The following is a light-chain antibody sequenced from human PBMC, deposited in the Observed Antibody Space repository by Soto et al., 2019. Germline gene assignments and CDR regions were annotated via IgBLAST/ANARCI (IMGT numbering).Light chain of an antibody. V-gene: IGKV3-15*01. Sequence: EIVMTQSPATLSLSPGETATLSCRASQSVHSNLAWFQQHPGQAPRLLIYGASSRATGIPVRFSGSGSGTEFTLTFSSLQPEDFAVYYCQQYTDWPWGTFGGGTKV. J-gene: IGKJ4*01. CDR3: QQYTDWPWGT. CDR2: GAS. CDR1: QSVHSN.